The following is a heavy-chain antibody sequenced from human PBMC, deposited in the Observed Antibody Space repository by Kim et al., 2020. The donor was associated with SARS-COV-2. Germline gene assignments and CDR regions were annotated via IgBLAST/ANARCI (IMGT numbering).Heavy chain of an antibody. D-gene: IGHD1-26*01. J-gene: IGHJ4*02. CDR3: ARGGWDLGGPDY. Sequence: YYVNTVKGRFTITRYNAKNPLYHQMDSLRAEDTAVDYCARGGWDLGGPDYWGQGTLVTVSS. V-gene: IGHV3-53*01.